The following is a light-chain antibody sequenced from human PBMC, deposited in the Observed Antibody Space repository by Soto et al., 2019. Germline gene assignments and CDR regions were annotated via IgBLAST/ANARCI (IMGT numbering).Light chain of an antibody. Sequence: QSVLTQPPSASATPGQRVIISCSGSSSNIGSDFVFWYQQLPGTAPKLLIYRNNQRPSGVPDRFSGSKSGTSASLAISGLRSEDEADYYCAAWDHSLSGWMIGGGTKLTVL. J-gene: IGLJ3*02. V-gene: IGLV1-47*01. CDR3: AAWDHSLSGWM. CDR2: RNN. CDR1: SSNIGSDF.